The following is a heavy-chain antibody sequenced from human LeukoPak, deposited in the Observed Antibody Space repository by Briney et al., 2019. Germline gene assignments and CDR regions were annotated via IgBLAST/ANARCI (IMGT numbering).Heavy chain of an antibody. Sequence: GGSLRLSCAASEFTVSSHYMSWVRQAPGKGLEWVSVLYSDGSTYYAESVKDRFTISRDNSKNTLYLQMNSLRAEDTAVYYCARMLAVAGIVGGDYFDSWGQGTLVTVSS. J-gene: IGHJ4*02. CDR3: ARMLAVAGIVGGDYFDS. D-gene: IGHD6-19*01. CDR2: LYSDGST. V-gene: IGHV3-66*01. CDR1: EFTVSSHY.